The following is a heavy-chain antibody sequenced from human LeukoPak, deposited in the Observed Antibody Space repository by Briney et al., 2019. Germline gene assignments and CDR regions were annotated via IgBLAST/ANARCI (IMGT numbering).Heavy chain of an antibody. CDR2: ISYDGSNK. D-gene: IGHD3-3*01. J-gene: IGHJ4*02. Sequence: GRSLRLSCAASGFTFSNFGMHWVRQAPGKGLDWVAVISYDGSNKHYGDSVKGRFTISRDNSKNTLYLQMNSLRAEDTAVYYCARDWYYDFWSGPIDYWGQGTLVTVSS. CDR1: GFTFSNFG. V-gene: IGHV3-30*03. CDR3: ARDWYYDFWSGPIDY.